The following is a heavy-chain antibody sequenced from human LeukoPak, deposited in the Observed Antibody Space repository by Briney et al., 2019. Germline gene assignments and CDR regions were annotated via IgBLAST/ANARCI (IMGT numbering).Heavy chain of an antibody. V-gene: IGHV3-48*03. J-gene: IGHJ6*03. CDR3: ARASFEWFGEFYYYYYYMDV. CDR1: GFTFSSYE. D-gene: IGHD3-10*01. Sequence: GGSLRLSCAASGFTFSSYEMNWVRQAPGKGLEWVSYISSSGSTIYYADSVKGRFTISRDNAKNSLYLQMNSLRAEDTAVYYCARASFEWFGEFYYYYYYMDVWGKGTTVTISS. CDR2: ISSSGSTI.